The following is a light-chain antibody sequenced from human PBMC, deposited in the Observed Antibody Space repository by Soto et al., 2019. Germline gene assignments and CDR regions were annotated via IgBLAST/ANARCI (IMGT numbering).Light chain of an antibody. CDR3: QQYKSWPYT. CDR2: GAS. J-gene: IGKJ2*01. CDR1: QSVSDK. V-gene: IGKV3-15*01. Sequence: EIVMTQSPATLSVSPGERATLSCRASQSVSDKSAWYQQKPGQAPRLLIFGASTRATCIPARFSGSGSGPEFTLTISILQSEDFAVYYCQQYKSWPYTFGQGTKLEIK.